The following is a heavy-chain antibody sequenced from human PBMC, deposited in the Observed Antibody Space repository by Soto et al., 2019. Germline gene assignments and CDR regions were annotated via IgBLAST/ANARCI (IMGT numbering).Heavy chain of an antibody. CDR3: ARAAGGYYDGMDV. J-gene: IGHJ6*02. D-gene: IGHD6-13*01. CDR1: GGSISSGGYY. Sequence: QVQLQESGPGLVKPSQTLSLTCTVSGGSISSGGYYWSWIRQHPGKGLEWIGYMYYSGSTYYNPSLKSRVTISVDTSKNQFSLRLGSVTAADTAVYYCARAAGGYYDGMDVWGQGTTVTVSS. V-gene: IGHV4-31*03. CDR2: MYYSGST.